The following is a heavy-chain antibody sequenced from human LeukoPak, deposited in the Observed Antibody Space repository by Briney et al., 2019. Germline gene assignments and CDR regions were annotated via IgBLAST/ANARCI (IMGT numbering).Heavy chain of an antibody. D-gene: IGHD1-7*01. V-gene: IGHV3-30-3*01. CDR1: GFTFTSYA. J-gene: IGHJ4*02. Sequence: GGSLRLSCAASGFTFTSYAMHWVRQAPGKGLEWVAVISYDGSKRYYADADSVKGRFTISRDNSKNTLYLQMNSLRAEDTAVHYCARANYVDYLDYWGQGTLVTVSS. CDR2: ISYDGSKR. CDR3: ARANYVDYLDY.